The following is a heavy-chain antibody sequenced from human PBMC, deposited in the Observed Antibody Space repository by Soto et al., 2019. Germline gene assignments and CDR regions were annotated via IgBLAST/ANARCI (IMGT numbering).Heavy chain of an antibody. V-gene: IGHV4-34*01. D-gene: IGHD2-2*01. Sequence: QVQLQRWGAGLLKPSETLSLTCAVYGGSFSGYYWSWIRQPPGKGLEWIGEINHSGSTNYNPSLKSRVTISVDTSKNRFSLKLSSVTAADTAVYYCARLKGYCSSTSCYAGSSWFDPWGQGTLVTVSS. J-gene: IGHJ5*02. CDR2: INHSGST. CDR1: GGSFSGYY. CDR3: ARLKGYCSSTSCYAGSSWFDP.